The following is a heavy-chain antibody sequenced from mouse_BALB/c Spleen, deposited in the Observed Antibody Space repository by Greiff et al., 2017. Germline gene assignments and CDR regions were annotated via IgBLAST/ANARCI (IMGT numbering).Heavy chain of an antibody. J-gene: IGHJ1*01. V-gene: IGHV5-12-1*01. CDR2: ISSGGGST. Sequence: EVKVVESGGGLVKPGGSLKLSCAASGFAFSSYDMSWVRQTPEKRLEWVAYISSGGGSTYYPDTVKGRFTISRDNAKNTLYLQMSSLKSEDTAMYYCASYGNYPYWYFDVWGAGTTVTVSS. CDR1: GFAFSSYD. D-gene: IGHD2-1*01. CDR3: ASYGNYPYWYFDV.